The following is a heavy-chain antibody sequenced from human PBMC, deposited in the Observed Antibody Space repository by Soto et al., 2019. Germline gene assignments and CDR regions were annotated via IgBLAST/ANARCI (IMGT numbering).Heavy chain of an antibody. D-gene: IGHD3-9*01. CDR3: ARGDTYYDILPGYYSSEPLFDY. Sequence: QVQLQESGPGLVKPSQTLSLTCTVSGGSISSGGYYWSWIRQHPGKGLEWIGYIYYSGSTYYNPSLKSRVTISVDTSKNQFSLKLSSVTAADTAVYYCARGDTYYDILPGYYSSEPLFDYWGQGTLVTVSS. CDR2: IYYSGST. CDR1: GGSISSGGYY. V-gene: IGHV4-31*03. J-gene: IGHJ4*02.